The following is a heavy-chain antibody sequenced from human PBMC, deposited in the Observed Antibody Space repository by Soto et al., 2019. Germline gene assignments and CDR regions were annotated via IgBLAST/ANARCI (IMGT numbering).Heavy chain of an antibody. CDR1: GYIFTNYP. Sequence: ASVKVSCKASGYIFTNYPIHWVRQAPGQRLEWMGWINADNGNTKYSQKFQGRVTITRDTSARTAYMDLSSLRSEDTALYYCARDAPPYIVGAKNLLGGPDYWGQGTLVTVSS. V-gene: IGHV1-3*01. CDR3: ARDAPPYIVGAKNLLGGPDY. J-gene: IGHJ4*02. D-gene: IGHD1-26*01. CDR2: INADNGNT.